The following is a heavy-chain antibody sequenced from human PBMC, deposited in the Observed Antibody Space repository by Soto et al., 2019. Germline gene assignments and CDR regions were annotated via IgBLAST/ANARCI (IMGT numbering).Heavy chain of an antibody. CDR3: AREGSSWYGYYYGMDV. V-gene: IGHV3-33*01. Sequence: GGSLRLSCAASGFTFSSYGMHWVRQAPGKGLEWVAVIWYDGSNKYYADSVKGRFTISRDNSKNTLYLQMNSLRAEDTAVYYCAREGSSWYGYYYGMDVWGQGTTVTVSS. CDR1: GFTFSSYG. J-gene: IGHJ6*02. D-gene: IGHD6-13*01. CDR2: IWYDGSNK.